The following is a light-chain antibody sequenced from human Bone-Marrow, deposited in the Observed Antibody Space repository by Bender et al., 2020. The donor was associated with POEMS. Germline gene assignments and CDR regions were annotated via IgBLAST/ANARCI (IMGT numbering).Light chain of an antibody. CDR2: EGS. Sequence: QSALTQPASVSGSPGQSITISCTGTSSDVGIYNLFSWYQQHPGKAPKLMIYEGSKRPSGVSNRFSGSKSGNTASLTISGLQAEDEADYYCCSYAGSSTPVVFGGGTKLTVL. CDR1: SSDVGIYNL. J-gene: IGLJ2*01. CDR3: CSYAGSSTPVV. V-gene: IGLV2-23*01.